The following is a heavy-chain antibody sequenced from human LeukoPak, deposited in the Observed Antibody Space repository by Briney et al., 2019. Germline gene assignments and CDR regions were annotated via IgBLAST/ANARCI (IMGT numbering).Heavy chain of an antibody. CDR1: GGTIRSYY. V-gene: IGHV4-59*01. D-gene: IGHD1-26*01. Sequence: SETLSLTCSVSGGTIRSYYWSWIRQPPGKGLEWIGYISYSGSTKYNPSLESRVTISVDTSKSQFSLRLRSVTAADTAVYYCARDRTYSDSSTTYFYGMDVWGHGTTVTVSS. CDR3: ARDRTYSDSSTTYFYGMDV. J-gene: IGHJ6*02. CDR2: ISYSGST.